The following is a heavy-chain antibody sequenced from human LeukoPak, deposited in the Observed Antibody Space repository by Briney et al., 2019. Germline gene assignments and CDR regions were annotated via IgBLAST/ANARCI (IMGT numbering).Heavy chain of an antibody. CDR3: ASSDWYAAFDI. J-gene: IGHJ3*02. CDR1: GFAFSNNW. Sequence: GGSLRLSGAASGFAFSNNWMHWVRQAPGKGLLWVSRINSDGSSTSYADSVKARFTISRDNAKNTLYLQMNSLRAEDTAVYYCASSDWYAAFDIWGQGTMVTVSS. CDR2: INSDGSST. D-gene: IGHD3-9*01. V-gene: IGHV3-74*01.